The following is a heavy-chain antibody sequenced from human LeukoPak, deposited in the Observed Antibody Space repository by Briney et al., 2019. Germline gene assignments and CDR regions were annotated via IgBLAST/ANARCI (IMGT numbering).Heavy chain of an antibody. CDR3: ARSYSSSWYPTPYNWFDP. Sequence: ASVKVSCKASGYTFTSYGISWVRQAPGQGLEWMGWISAYNGNTNYAQKLQGRVTMTTDTSTSTAYMELRSLRSDDTAVYYCARSYSSSWYPTPYNWFDPWGQGTLVTVSS. V-gene: IGHV1-18*01. CDR2: ISAYNGNT. D-gene: IGHD6-13*01. J-gene: IGHJ5*02. CDR1: GYTFTSYG.